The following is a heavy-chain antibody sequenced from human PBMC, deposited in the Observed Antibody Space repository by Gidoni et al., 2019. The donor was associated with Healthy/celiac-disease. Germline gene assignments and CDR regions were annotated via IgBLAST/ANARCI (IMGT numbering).Heavy chain of an antibody. CDR1: GGSISSSSYY. J-gene: IGHJ4*02. CDR3: ASPGRDTAMVPFDY. V-gene: IGHV4-39*07. Sequence: QLQLQASGPGLVKPSETLSLTCPVSGGSISSSSYYWGWIRQPPGKGLEWIGSIYYSGSTYYNPSLKSRVTISVDTSKNQFSLKLSSVTAADTAVYYCASPGRDTAMVPFDYWGQGTLVTVSS. CDR2: IYYSGST. D-gene: IGHD5-18*01.